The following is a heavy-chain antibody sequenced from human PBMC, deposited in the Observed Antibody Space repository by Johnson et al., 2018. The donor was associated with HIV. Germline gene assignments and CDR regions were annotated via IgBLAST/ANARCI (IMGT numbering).Heavy chain of an antibody. CDR1: GFTFSSYA. Sequence: VQLVESGGGVVQPGRSLRLSCAASGFTFSSYAMHWVRQAPGKGLEWVAVISYDGSNKYYADSVKGRFTISRDNSKNTLYLRMNSLRAEDTAVYYCAAGDSSGYYRQTDAFDIWGQGTMVTVSS. V-gene: IGHV3-30*04. D-gene: IGHD3-22*01. CDR2: ISYDGSNK. CDR3: AAGDSSGYYRQTDAFDI. J-gene: IGHJ3*02.